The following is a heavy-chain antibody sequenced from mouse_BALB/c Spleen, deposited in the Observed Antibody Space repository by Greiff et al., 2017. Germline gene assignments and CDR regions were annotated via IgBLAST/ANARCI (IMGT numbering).Heavy chain of an antibody. CDR3: AREDTSSLYYAIDY. V-gene: IGHV1-63*02. CDR1: GYTFTNYW. D-gene: IGHD1-1*01. Sequence: VQLQESGAELMKPGASVKISCKASGYTFTNYWLGWVKQRPGHGLEWIGDIYPGGGYTNYNEKFKGKATLTADTSSSTAYLQLSSLTSEYSAVYFCAREDTSSLYYAIDYWGQGTSVTVSS. J-gene: IGHJ4*01. CDR2: IYPGGGYT.